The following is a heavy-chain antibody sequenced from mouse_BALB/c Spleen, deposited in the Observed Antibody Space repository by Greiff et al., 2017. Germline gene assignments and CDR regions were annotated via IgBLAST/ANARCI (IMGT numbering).Heavy chain of an antibody. CDR3: ARVGLLLDAMDY. J-gene: IGHJ4*01. V-gene: IGHV5-4*02. CDR2: ISDGGSST. Sequence: DVKLQESGGGLVKPGGSLKLTCAASGFTFSDYCMYWVRQTPEKRLEWVATISDGGSSTYYPDSVKGRFTISRDNAKNNLYLQMSSLKSEDTAMYYCARVGLLLDAMDYWGQGTSVTVSS. CDR1: GFTFSDYC. D-gene: IGHD2-1*01.